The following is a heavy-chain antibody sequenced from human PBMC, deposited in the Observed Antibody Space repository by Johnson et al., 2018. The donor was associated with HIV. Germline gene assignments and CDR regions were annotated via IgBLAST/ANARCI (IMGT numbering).Heavy chain of an antibody. V-gene: IGHV3-74*01. CDR2: IKSDGSST. CDR1: QFTFSSYW. D-gene: IGHD1-14*01. Sequence: VQLVESGGGLAKPAWSTRLSCGASQFTFSSYWMDWVRQAPGKGLVWVSRIKSDGSSTAYADSVKDRFTISRDNAKNTLYLQTNSLRAEDTAVYYCARDGNTGPSGDAYDIWGQGTMVTVSS. CDR3: ARDGNTGPSGDAYDI. J-gene: IGHJ3*02.